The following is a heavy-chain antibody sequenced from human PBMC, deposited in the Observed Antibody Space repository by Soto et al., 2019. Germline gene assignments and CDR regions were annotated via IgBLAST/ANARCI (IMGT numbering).Heavy chain of an antibody. CDR2: INPSGGST. Sequence: QVQLVQSGAEVKKPGASVKVSCKASGYTFTSYYMHWVRQAPGQGLEWMGIINPSGGSTSYAQKFRARVTMTGEPSTSTVYMELSSLRSEDRAVYYCARVINSRSWYYFDYWGQGTLVTVSS. V-gene: IGHV1-46*03. CDR3: ARVINSRSWYYFDY. J-gene: IGHJ4*02. CDR1: GYTFTSYY. D-gene: IGHD6-13*01.